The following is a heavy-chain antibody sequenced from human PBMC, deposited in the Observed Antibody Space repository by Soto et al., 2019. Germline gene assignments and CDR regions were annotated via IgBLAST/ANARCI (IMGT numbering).Heavy chain of an antibody. CDR1: GFTFNNAW. CDR2: IKSTVDGGTT. D-gene: IGHD7-27*01. Sequence: GGSLRLSCAASGFTFNNAWMSWVRQAPGKGLEWVGRIKSTVDGGTTDYAAPVKGRFTISRDNSKNTLYLQMNSLRAEDTAVYYCAKALFLGPGISGMDVWGQGTTVTVS. J-gene: IGHJ6*02. CDR3: AKALFLGPGISGMDV. V-gene: IGHV3-15*01.